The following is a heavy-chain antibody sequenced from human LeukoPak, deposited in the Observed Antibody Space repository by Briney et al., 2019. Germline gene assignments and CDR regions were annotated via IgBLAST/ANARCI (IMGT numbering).Heavy chain of an antibody. J-gene: IGHJ4*02. CDR2: IYYSGST. CDR3: ARSGYSTDY. V-gene: IGHV4-59*11. D-gene: IGHD2-15*01. Sequence: PSETLSLTCTVSGGSISSHYWSWIRQPPGKGLEWIGYIYYSGSTNYNPSLKSRVTISVDTSKNQFSPKLSSVTAADTAVYYCARSGYSTDYWGQGTLVTVSS. CDR1: GGSISSHY.